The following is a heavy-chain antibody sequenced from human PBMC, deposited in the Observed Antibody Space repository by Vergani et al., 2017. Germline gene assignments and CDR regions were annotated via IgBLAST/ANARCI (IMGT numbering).Heavy chain of an antibody. CDR1: GFTFSSYW. D-gene: IGHD4-17*01. CDR2: IKQDGSEK. Sequence: EVQLVESGGGLVQPGGSLRLSCAASGFTFSSYWMSWVRQAPGKGLEWVANIKQDGSEKYYVDSVKGRFTISRDNAKNSLYLQMNSLRAEDTAVYYCARGLSSGDYGYYYYGMDVWGQGTTVTVSS. J-gene: IGHJ6*02. CDR3: ARGLSSGDYGYYYYGMDV. V-gene: IGHV3-7*03.